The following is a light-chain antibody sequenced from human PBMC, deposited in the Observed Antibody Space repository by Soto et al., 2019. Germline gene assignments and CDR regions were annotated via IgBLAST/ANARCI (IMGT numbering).Light chain of an antibody. J-gene: IGLJ1*01. CDR1: SSDIRNSNY. CDR2: DVS. CDR3: SSYTSSTTSYV. Sequence: QSALTQPASVSGSPGQSITISCTGTSSDIRNSNYVSWYQQHPGKAPKLMIYDVSNRPSGVSNRFSGSKSGNTASLTISGLQAEDEADYYCSSYTSSTTSYVFGTGTKVTVL. V-gene: IGLV2-14*03.